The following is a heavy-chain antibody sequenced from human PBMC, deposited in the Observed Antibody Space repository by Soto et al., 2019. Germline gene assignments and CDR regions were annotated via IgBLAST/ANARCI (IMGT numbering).Heavy chain of an antibody. CDR2: VCSTGGT. Sequence: SETLSLTCNVSGDSIGRFYWSWIRQSADKGLEWIGRVCSTGGTAYNPALKGRVTISLDRSNNHVSLEMNSVTAADTAVYFCARDLSGTGLDIWGRGTRVTVSS. CDR3: ARDLSGTGLDI. D-gene: IGHD1-26*01. CDR1: GDSIGRFY. J-gene: IGHJ6*02. V-gene: IGHV4-4*07.